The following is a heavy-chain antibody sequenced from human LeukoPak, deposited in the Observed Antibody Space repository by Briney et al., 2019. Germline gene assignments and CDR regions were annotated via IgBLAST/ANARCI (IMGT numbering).Heavy chain of an antibody. Sequence: GGSLRLSCEASGFTFGAYAMSWVRQAPGKGLEWVSFISGDGGTTFYADSVKGRITISRDNPNNSLYLQMNSLRVEDTAIYYCVRDFGNLYSYGRRRSHYYYMDVWGKGTTVTISS. V-gene: IGHV3-23*01. CDR1: GFTFGAYA. CDR3: VRDFGNLYSYGRRRSHYYYMDV. J-gene: IGHJ6*03. D-gene: IGHD5-18*01. CDR2: ISGDGGTT.